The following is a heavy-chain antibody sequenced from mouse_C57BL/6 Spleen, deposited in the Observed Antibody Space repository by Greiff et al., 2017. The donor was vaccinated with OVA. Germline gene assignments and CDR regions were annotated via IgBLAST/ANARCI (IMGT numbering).Heavy chain of an antibody. J-gene: IGHJ2*01. CDR2: ISGGGGNT. CDR3: ARLYYYGSSPYYFDY. V-gene: IGHV5-9*01. D-gene: IGHD1-1*01. Sequence: EVKLEESGGGLVKPGGSLKLSCAASGFTFSSYTMSWVRQTPEKRLEWVATISGGGGNTYYPDSVKGRFTISRDNAKNTLYLQMSSLRSEDTALYYCARLYYYGSSPYYFDYWGQGTTLTVSS. CDR1: GFTFSSYT.